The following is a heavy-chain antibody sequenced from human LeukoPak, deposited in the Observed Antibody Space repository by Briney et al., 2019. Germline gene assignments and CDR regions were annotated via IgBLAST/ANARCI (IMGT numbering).Heavy chain of an antibody. Sequence: EASVKVSCKASGYTFTSYGISWVRQAPGQGLEWMEGIIPIFGTANYAQKFQGRVTITADESTSTAYMELSSLRSEDTAVYYCARLGYDMNAFDIWGQGTMVTVSS. CDR3: ARLGYDMNAFDI. CDR1: GYTFTSYG. D-gene: IGHD3-22*01. CDR2: IIPIFGTA. V-gene: IGHV1-69*13. J-gene: IGHJ3*02.